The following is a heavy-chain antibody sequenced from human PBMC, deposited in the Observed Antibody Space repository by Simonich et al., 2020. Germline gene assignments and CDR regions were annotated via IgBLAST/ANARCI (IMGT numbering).Heavy chain of an antibody. D-gene: IGHD2-2*01. V-gene: IGHV1-2*02. J-gene: IGHJ3*02. Sequence: QVQLVQSGAEVKKPGASVKVSCKASGYTFTGYYMHWVRQAPGQGLDWMGWINPNSGGTNYAQKLQGRVTMTRDTSISTAYMELSRLRSDDTAVYYCARDPVVPAAIRNAFDIWGQGTMVTVSS. CDR2: INPNSGGT. CDR1: GYTFTGYY. CDR3: ARDPVVPAAIRNAFDI.